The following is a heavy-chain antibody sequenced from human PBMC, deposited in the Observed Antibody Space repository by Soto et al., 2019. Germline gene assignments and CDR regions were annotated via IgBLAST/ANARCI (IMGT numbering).Heavy chain of an antibody. CDR2: ISYDGGDK. J-gene: IGHJ4*02. CDR1: GFTFSSYG. D-gene: IGHD3-3*01. CDR3: ANALFGGHRTSLIDC. V-gene: IGHV3-30*18. Sequence: PGGSLRLSCAASGFTFSSYGMHWVRQAPGKGLEWVAVISYDGGDKHYEDSVKGRFTISRDNSKNTRYLQMNSLRPEDTAVYYCANALFGGHRTSLIDCWGQGALVTVSS.